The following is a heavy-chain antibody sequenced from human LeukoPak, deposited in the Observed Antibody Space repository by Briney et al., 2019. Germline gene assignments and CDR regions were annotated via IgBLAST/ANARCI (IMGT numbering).Heavy chain of an antibody. CDR1: GYSFTSYW. CDR3: ARYGDPPDFTADY. Sequence: GEPLKISCKGSGYSFTSYWISWVRQMPGKGLEWMGRIDPSDSYTNYSPSFQGHVTISADKSISTAYLQWSSLKASDTAMYYCARYGDPPDFTADYWGQGTLVTVSS. D-gene: IGHD4-17*01. V-gene: IGHV5-10-1*01. J-gene: IGHJ4*02. CDR2: IDPSDSYT.